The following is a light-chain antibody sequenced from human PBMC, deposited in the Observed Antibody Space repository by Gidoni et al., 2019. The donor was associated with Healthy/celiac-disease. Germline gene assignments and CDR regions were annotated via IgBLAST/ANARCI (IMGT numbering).Light chain of an antibody. J-gene: IGKJ1*01. CDR1: QSISSW. CDR3: QQYNSYPCT. Sequence: EIPMTQSPSTLSASVGDRVTNTCRASQSISSWLAWYQQKPGKAPKLLIYDASSLESGGPSSFSGSGSGTEFTLTISSLQPDDLATYHCQQYNSYPCTCGQGTKVEIK. V-gene: IGKV1-5*01. CDR2: DAS.